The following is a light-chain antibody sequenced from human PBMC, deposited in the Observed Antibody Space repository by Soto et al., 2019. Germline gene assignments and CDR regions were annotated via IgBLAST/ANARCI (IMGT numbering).Light chain of an antibody. CDR1: SSDVGGYNY. CDR2: EVS. Sequence: QSALTQPPSASGSPGQSVTISCTGTSSDVGGYNYVSWYQQHPGKAPKLMIYEVSKRPSGVPDRFSGSKSGNTASLTVSGLQAKDEADYYCSSYAGSNNLGVXXTGTKVTVL. J-gene: IGLJ1*01. V-gene: IGLV2-8*01. CDR3: SSYAGSNNLGV.